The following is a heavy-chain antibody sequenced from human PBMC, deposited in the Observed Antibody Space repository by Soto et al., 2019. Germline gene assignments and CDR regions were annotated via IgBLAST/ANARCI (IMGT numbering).Heavy chain of an antibody. CDR3: ARAQGFCSTTTCYSEQGGFDP. J-gene: IGHJ5*02. CDR1: GYTFNTYS. V-gene: IGHV1-3*01. CDR2: INAANGNT. Sequence: QDQLVQSGAEVKQPGASVKVSCKASGYTFNTYSIHWVRQAPGQRLEWMGWINAANGNTKYSQRFQVRVTITSDTSATTAHMELSCLTTDDTAVYCCARAQGFCSTTTCYSEQGGFDPWGQGTLVTVSS. D-gene: IGHD2-2*01.